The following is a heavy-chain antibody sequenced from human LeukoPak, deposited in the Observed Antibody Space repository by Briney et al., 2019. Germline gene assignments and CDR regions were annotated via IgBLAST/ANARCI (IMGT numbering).Heavy chain of an antibody. J-gene: IGHJ4*02. CDR3: ARRTKIVRGEGFDY. CDR1: GGSISSSDQY. CDR2: IYYTGST. Sequence: PSETLSLTCTVSGGSISSSDQYWSWIRQPPGKGLEYIGYIYYTGSTYYNPSLKSRVIISVDTSKNQFSLKLSSVTAADTAVYYCARRTKIVRGEGFDYWGQGTLVSVSS. V-gene: IGHV4-30-4*01. D-gene: IGHD3-10*01.